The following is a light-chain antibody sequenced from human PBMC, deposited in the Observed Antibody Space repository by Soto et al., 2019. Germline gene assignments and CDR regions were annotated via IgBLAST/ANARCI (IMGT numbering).Light chain of an antibody. CDR2: GAS. CDR1: QSVSSSY. V-gene: IGKV3-20*01. CDR3: QQYGSSPT. Sequence: EILLSQSPGTLSLSPGERATLSCRASQSVSSSYLAWYQQKPGQAPRLLIYGASSRATGIPDRFSGSGCGTDFPLTIRSMEPEDFAVNYCQQYGSSPTFGQGTKV. J-gene: IGKJ1*01.